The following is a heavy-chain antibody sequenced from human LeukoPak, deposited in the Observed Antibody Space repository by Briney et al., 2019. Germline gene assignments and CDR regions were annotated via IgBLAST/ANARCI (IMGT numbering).Heavy chain of an antibody. Sequence: PGGSLRLSCAASGFTFSSYAMSWVRQAPGKGLEWVSTICGSGSITYYADSVKGRFTISRDNSRNTLYLQMNSLRADDTAVYYCARAGNYYGDYDFWGQGTLVTVSS. J-gene: IGHJ4*02. CDR3: ARAGNYYGDYDF. D-gene: IGHD4-17*01. CDR2: ICGSGSIT. V-gene: IGHV3-23*01. CDR1: GFTFSSYA.